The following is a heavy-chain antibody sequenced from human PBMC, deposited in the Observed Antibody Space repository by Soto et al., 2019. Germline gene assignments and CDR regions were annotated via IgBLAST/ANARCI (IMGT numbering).Heavy chain of an antibody. CDR3: ARGYPGSYAYYYGMDV. Sequence: PPETLSLTCTVSVASISSGGYYWCWIRQHPGKGLEWIGYTYYSGSTYYHPSLKSRVPISVHTTKNPLSLTLRPVTAAATDVYYGARGYPGSYAYYYGMDVWGQGTTVTVSS. V-gene: IGHV4-31*03. CDR2: TYYSGST. D-gene: IGHD2-15*01. J-gene: IGHJ6*02. CDR1: VASISSGGYY.